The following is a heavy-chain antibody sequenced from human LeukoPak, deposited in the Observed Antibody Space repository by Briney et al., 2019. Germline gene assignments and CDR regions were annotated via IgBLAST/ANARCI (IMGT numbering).Heavy chain of an antibody. J-gene: IGHJ6*03. D-gene: IGHD2-2*01. Sequence: PSETLSLTCSVSGYSISSGYYWGWIRQPPGKGLEWIGYIYYSGSTNYNPSLKSRVTISVDTSKNQFSLKVSSVTAADTAVYYCARGDCSSTICYSPMDVWGKGTTVTVSS. V-gene: IGHV4-38-2*02. CDR3: ARGDCSSTICYSPMDV. CDR2: IYYSGST. CDR1: GYSISSGYY.